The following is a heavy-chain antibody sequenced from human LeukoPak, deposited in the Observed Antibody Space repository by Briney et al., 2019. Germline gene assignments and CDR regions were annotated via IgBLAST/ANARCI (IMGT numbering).Heavy chain of an antibody. V-gene: IGHV4-4*07. CDR2: IYTSGST. CDR3: ARVVVLRGVRGVNWFDP. J-gene: IGHJ5*02. D-gene: IGHD3-10*01. Sequence: SETLSLTCTVSGGSISSYYWSWIRQPAGKGLEWIGRIYTSGSTNYNPSLKSRVTMSVDTSKNQFSLKLSSVTAADTAVYYCARVVVLRGVRGVNWFDPWGQGTLVTVSS. CDR1: GGSISSYY.